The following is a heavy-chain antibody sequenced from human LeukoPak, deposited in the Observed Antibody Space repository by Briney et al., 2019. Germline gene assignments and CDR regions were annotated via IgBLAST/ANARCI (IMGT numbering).Heavy chain of an antibody. CDR2: ISSYNGNT. D-gene: IGHD6-19*01. Sequence: ASGKVSCKASGYTFTTYGISWVRQAPGQRLEWMGWISSYNGNTNYAQKLQGRVTMTTDTSTSTAYMELRSLRSDDTAVYYCARDRSRDLAIAVAGNDYWGQGTLVTVSS. CDR1: GYTFTTYG. CDR3: ARDRSRDLAIAVAGNDY. J-gene: IGHJ4*02. V-gene: IGHV1-18*01.